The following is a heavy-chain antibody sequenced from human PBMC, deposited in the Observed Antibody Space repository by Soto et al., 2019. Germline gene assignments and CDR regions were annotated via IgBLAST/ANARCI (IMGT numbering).Heavy chain of an antibody. D-gene: IGHD2-21*01. Sequence: SETLSLTCSVSGAALNSGNYYWSWIRQVPGKGLEWIGHIYVTGAVDYNPSLRDRITISQDTSERQFSLNLRLVTAADTAVYYRARLRIATNNYKWFDPWGQGTLVTVSS. CDR3: ARLRIATNNYKWFDP. J-gene: IGHJ5*02. CDR1: GAALNSGNYY. CDR2: IYVTGAV. V-gene: IGHV4-31*03.